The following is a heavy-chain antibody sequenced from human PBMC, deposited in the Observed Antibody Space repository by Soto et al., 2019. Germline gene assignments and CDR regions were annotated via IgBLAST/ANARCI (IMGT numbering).Heavy chain of an antibody. V-gene: IGHV4-31*03. J-gene: IGHJ4*02. CDR3: ATSLSQLRYFDY. D-gene: IGHD3-9*01. CDR2: IYYSGST. Sequence: PSETLSLTCTVSGGSISSGGYYWSWIRQHPGKGLEWIGYIYYSGSTYYNPSLKSRVTISVDTSKNQFSLKLSSVTAADTAVYYCATSLSQLRYFDYWGQGXLVTVSS. CDR1: GGSISSGGYY.